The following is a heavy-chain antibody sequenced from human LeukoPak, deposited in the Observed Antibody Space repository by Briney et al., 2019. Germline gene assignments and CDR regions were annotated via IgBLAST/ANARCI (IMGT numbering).Heavy chain of an antibody. V-gene: IGHV3-33*01. Sequence: PGRSLRLSCAASGFSFSTYGMHWVRQAPGKGLEWVAVIWHDGNNKYYADPVKGRFTISRDNSKNTLFLQMNSLRAEDSAVYYCARAPPYCSGGACYFDYWGQGTLVTVSS. CDR2: IWHDGNNK. D-gene: IGHD2-15*01. J-gene: IGHJ4*02. CDR1: GFSFSTYG. CDR3: ARAPPYCSGGACYFDY.